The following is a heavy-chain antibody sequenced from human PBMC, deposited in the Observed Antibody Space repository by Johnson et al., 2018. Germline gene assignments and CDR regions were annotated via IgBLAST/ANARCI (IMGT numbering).Heavy chain of an antibody. CDR3: AKALGDACRSSSCYLYFHH. J-gene: IGHJ1*01. Sequence: VQLVQSGGGLVKPGGSLRLSCAASGFTFSSYSMNWVRQAPGKGLEWVSYISSSSSTIYYADSVKGRFTISRDNSKNPLFLQMNSLRAEDTAVYFCAKALGDACRSSSCYLYFHHWGQGTLVTVSS. CDR1: GFTFSSYS. D-gene: IGHD2-2*01. V-gene: IGHV3-48*01. CDR2: ISSSSSTI.